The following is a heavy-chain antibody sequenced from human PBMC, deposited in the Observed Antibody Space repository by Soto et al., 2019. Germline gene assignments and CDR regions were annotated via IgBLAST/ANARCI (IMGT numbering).Heavy chain of an antibody. CDR2: INSDGSIT. V-gene: IGHV3-74*01. Sequence: GSLRLSCAASAFTFSSYWMNWVRPAPGKGPVWVSRINSDGSITGYADPVKSRFTISRDNAKNTLYLQMNSLSAEDTAVYYCARRDQIAYYYGMDVWGQGTTVTVSS. D-gene: IGHD2-21*01. CDR3: ARRDQIAYYYGMDV. J-gene: IGHJ6*02. CDR1: AFTFSSYW.